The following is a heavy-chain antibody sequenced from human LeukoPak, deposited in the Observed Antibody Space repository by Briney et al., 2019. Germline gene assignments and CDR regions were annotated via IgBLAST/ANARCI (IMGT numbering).Heavy chain of an antibody. J-gene: IGHJ4*02. CDR2: ISSDGSST. CDR3: ASLQKILPTATG. D-gene: IGHD2-2*01. Sequence: TVGSLRLSCAASGFTFSSYWMHWVRQAPGKGLVWVSRISSDGSSTSYADSVKGRFTISRDNAKNTLYLQMDSLRADDTAVYYCASLQKILPTATGWGQGTLVTVSS. V-gene: IGHV3-74*01. CDR1: GFTFSSYW.